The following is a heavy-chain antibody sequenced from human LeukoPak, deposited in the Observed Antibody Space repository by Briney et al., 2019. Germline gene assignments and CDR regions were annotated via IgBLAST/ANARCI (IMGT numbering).Heavy chain of an antibody. V-gene: IGHV3-53*01. CDR3: ARRRDERGYKDIFDI. CDR2: IYSGGST. D-gene: IGHD5-18*01. CDR1: GFTVSSNY. Sequence: HPGGSLRLSCAASGFTVSSNYMSWVRQAPGKGLEWVSVIYSGGSTYYADSVKGRFTISRDNSKNTLYLQMNSLRAEDTAVYYCARRRDERGYKDIFDIWGQGTMVTVSS. J-gene: IGHJ3*02.